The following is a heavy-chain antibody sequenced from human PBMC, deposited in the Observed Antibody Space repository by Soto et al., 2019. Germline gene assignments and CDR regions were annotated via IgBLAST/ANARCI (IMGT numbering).Heavy chain of an antibody. CDR3: ARSYGSSWYMTFDY. Sequence: QVQLQQWGAGLLKPSATLSLTCAVYGESFSGYYWSWIRQPPGTGLEWIGEINPSGRTNYNPSLKSRVTISVDTSKNQFSLKLSAVTAADPAVYYCARSYGSSWYMTFDYWGPGTLVTVSS. CDR1: GESFSGYY. D-gene: IGHD6-13*01. CDR2: INPSGRT. J-gene: IGHJ4*02. V-gene: IGHV4-34*01.